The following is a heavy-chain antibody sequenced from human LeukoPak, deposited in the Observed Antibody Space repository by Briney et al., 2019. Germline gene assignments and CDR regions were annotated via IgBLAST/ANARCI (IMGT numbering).Heavy chain of an antibody. D-gene: IGHD4-17*01. CDR2: SDPEDGET. CDR3: ARAIGAEGHDYGDYLFDY. Sequence: ASVKVSCKVSGYTLSELAMFWVRQAPGKGLEWMGGSDPEDGETIYAQKFQGRVTMTEDTSTSTAYMELSSLRSEDTAVYYCARAIGAEGHDYGDYLFDYWGQGTLVTVSS. CDR1: GYTLSELA. J-gene: IGHJ4*02. V-gene: IGHV1-24*01.